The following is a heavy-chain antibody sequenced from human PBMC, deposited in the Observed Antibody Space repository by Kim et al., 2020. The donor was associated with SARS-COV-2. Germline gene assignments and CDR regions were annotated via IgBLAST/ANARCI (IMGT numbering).Heavy chain of an antibody. J-gene: IGHJ6*03. CDR1: GGTFSSYA. Sequence: SMKVSCKASGGTFSSYAISWVRQAPGQGLEWMGRIIPILGIANYAQKFQGRVTITADKSTSTAYMELSSLRSEDTAVYYCARGLERRGYYYYYMDVWGKGTTVTVSS. V-gene: IGHV1-69*04. D-gene: IGHD1-1*01. CDR2: IIPILGIA. CDR3: ARGLERRGYYYYYMDV.